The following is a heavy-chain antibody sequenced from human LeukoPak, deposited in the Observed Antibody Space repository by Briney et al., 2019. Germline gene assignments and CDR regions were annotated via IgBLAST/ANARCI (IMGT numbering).Heavy chain of an antibody. V-gene: IGHV1-8*03. CDR2: MNPNSGNT. CDR1: GYTFTSYD. CDR3: ARGSSGWYLYYYYYMDV. J-gene: IGHJ6*03. D-gene: IGHD6-19*01. Sequence: ASVKVSCKSSGYTFTSYDINWVRQAHGQGLEWMGWMNPNSGNTGYAQKFQGRVTITRNTSISTAYMELSSLRSEDTAVYYCARGSSGWYLYYYYYMDVWGKGTTVTVSS.